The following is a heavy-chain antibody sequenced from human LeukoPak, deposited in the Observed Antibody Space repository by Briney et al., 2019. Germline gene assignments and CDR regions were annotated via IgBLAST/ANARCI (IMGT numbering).Heavy chain of an antibody. CDR1: GLTFSSYG. J-gene: IGHJ4*02. CDR3: AKGAYYYDISGSIGLDY. Sequence: GESLKISCAASGLTFSSYGMHWVRQAPGKGLEWVAVIWYDGSNKYYADSVKGRFTISRDNSKNTLYLQMNILRAEDTAVYYFAKGAYYYDISGSIGLDYWGQGTLVTVSS. CDR2: IWYDGSNK. V-gene: IGHV3-33*06. D-gene: IGHD3-22*01.